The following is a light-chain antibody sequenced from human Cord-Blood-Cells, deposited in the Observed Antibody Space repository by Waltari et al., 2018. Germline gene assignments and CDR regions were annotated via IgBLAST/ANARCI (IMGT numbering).Light chain of an antibody. CDR3: GTWDSSLSAVV. CDR2: DNN. CDR1: SSHIGTYS. V-gene: IGLV1-51*01. Sequence: QSVSLQPPPPSAVAGLKVTMSCSGSSSHIGTYSVSWYQQLPGTAPKLLIYDNNKRPSGIPDRFSGSKSGTSATLRITGLQTGDEADYYCGTWDSSLSAVVFGGGTKLTVL. J-gene: IGLJ2*01.